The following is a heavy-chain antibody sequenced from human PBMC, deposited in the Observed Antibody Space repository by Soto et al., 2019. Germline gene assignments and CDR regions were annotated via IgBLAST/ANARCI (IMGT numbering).Heavy chain of an antibody. J-gene: IGHJ4*02. D-gene: IGHD6-19*01. V-gene: IGHV3-74*01. CDR1: GFTFSSYW. CDR3: ARARIAVAGYDY. Sequence: GGSLRLSCAASGFTFSSYWMHWVRQAPGKGLVWVSRINSDGSSTTYADSVKGRFTISRDNAKNTLYLQMNSLRAEDTAVYYCARARIAVAGYDYWGQGTLVTVSS. CDR2: INSDGSST.